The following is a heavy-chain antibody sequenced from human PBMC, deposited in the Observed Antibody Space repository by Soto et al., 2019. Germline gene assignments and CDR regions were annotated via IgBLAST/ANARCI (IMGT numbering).Heavy chain of an antibody. J-gene: IGHJ6*02. Sequence: PGGSLRLSCAASGFTFSSYEMNWVRQAPGKGLEWVSYISSSGSTIYYADSVKGRFTISRDNAKNSLYLQMNSLRAEDTAVYYCARRKQYQLPHPRDYYYYGMDVWGQGTTVTVSS. V-gene: IGHV3-48*03. CDR2: ISSSGSTI. CDR3: ARRKQYQLPHPRDYYYYGMDV. D-gene: IGHD2-2*01. CDR1: GFTFSSYE.